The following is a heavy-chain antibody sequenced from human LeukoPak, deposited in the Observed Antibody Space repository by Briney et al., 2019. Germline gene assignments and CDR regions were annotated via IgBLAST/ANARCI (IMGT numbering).Heavy chain of an antibody. D-gene: IGHD2-2*01. CDR1: GYSFTSYW. V-gene: IGHV5-51*01. CDR2: INPGDSDT. Sequence: GESLKISCKGSGYSFTSYWIGWVRQMPGKGLEWMGIINPGDSDTRYSPSFQGQVTISADKSISTAYLQWSSLKASDTAMYYCARRHCSSTSCYERGEDYWGQGTLVTVSS. J-gene: IGHJ4*02. CDR3: ARRHCSSTSCYERGEDY.